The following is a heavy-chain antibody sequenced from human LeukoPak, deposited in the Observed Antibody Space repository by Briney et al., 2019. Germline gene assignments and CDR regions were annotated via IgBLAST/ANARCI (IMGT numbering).Heavy chain of an antibody. Sequence: PSETLSLTCTVSGGSISSSSYYWSWIRQPPGKGLEWIGEINHSGSTNYNPSLKSRVTISVDTSKNQFSLKLSSVTAADTAVYYCASDAYGDYVPRGQGTLVTVSS. D-gene: IGHD4-17*01. CDR1: GGSISSSSYY. CDR3: ASDAYGDYVP. V-gene: IGHV4-39*07. CDR2: INHSGST. J-gene: IGHJ5*02.